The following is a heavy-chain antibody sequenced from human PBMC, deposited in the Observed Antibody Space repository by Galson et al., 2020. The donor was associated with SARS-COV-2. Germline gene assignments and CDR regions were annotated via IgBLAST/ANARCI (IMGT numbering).Heavy chain of an antibody. CDR1: GFTFSDYY. D-gene: IGHD3-22*01. V-gene: IGHV3-11*01. CDR3: AGGYPVHYDSSGFPLPFFDY. Sequence: GGSLRLSCAASGFTFSDYYMSWIRQAPGKGLEWVSYISSSGGTIYYADSVRGRFTISRDNAKNSLFLQMNSLRAEDTAVYYCAGGYPVHYDSSGFPLPFFDYWGQGTLVTVSS. J-gene: IGHJ4*02. CDR2: ISSSGGTI.